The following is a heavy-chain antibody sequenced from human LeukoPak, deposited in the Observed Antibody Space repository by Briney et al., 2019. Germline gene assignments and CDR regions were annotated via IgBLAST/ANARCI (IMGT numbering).Heavy chain of an antibody. CDR2: ISGSSSYI. D-gene: IGHD5-12*01. CDR1: GFTFSSYS. CDR3: TRDWGQGGYDESGY. V-gene: IGHV3-21*01. J-gene: IGHJ4*02. Sequence: GGSLRLSCVASGFTFSSYSLNWVRQAPGKGLEWVSSISGSSSYIYYADSVKGRFTISRDNAMNSLYLQMNSLSAEDTAVYYCTRDWGQGGYDESGYWGQGALVTVSS.